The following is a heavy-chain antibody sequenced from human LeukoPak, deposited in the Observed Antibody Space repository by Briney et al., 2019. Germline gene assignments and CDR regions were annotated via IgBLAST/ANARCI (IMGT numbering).Heavy chain of an antibody. J-gene: IGHJ5*02. CDR2: ISSSGGGP. D-gene: IGHD4-11*01. CDR1: GFTFSSYG. CDR3: AKDGVTSAIGATRFDH. V-gene: IGHV3-23*01. Sequence: GGSLRLSCAASGFTFSSYGMSWGRQAPGKGLEWVSAISSSGGGPYYADSVKGRFAISRDNTKNTLNLQMNSLRDEDTAVYYCAKDGVTSAIGATRFDHWGQGTLVTVSS.